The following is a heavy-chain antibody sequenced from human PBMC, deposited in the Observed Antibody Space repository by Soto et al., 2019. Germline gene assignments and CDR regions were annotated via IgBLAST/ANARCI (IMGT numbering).Heavy chain of an antibody. CDR3: AKPPDYNWNDF. Sequence: GGSLRLSCAASGFTFSSYAMSWVRQAPGKGLEWISAVSGSGGSTYYADSVKGRFTISRDNSKDTLYLQMNNLRAEDTAVYYCAKPPDYNWNDFWGQGTLVTVSS. D-gene: IGHD3-10*01. V-gene: IGHV3-23*01. CDR2: VSGSGGST. CDR1: GFTFSSYA. J-gene: IGHJ5*01.